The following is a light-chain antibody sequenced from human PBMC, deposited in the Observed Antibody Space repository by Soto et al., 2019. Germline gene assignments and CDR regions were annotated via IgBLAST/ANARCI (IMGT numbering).Light chain of an antibody. Sequence: DIQMTQSPSSLSASVGDRVTITCRASQSISNFLNWYQQKPGKAPDLLIYAASSLQSGVPSRFSGSGSGTDFTLTISCLQSEDFATYFCQQSYSTPRAFGPGTKVDI. CDR3: QQSYSTPRA. CDR2: AAS. V-gene: IGKV1-39*01. J-gene: IGKJ3*01. CDR1: QSISNF.